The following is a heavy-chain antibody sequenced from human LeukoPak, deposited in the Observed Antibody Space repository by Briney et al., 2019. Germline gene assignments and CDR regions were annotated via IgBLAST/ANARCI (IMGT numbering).Heavy chain of an antibody. D-gene: IGHD4-17*01. J-gene: IGHJ5*02. CDR3: ARDRGPYGDYSFDP. V-gene: IGHV3-7*05. CDR1: GXTFNTYW. CDR2: IKQDGSEK. Sequence: PGGSLRLSCAASGXTFNTYWMNWVRQAPGKGLEWVANIKQDGSEKYYVDSVKGRFTISRDNAKNSLYLQMNSLRAEDTAVYYCARDRGPYGDYSFDPWGRGTLVTVSS.